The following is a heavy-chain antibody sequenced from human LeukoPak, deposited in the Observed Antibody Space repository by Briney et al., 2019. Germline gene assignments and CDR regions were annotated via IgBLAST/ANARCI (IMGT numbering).Heavy chain of an antibody. J-gene: IGHJ4*02. CDR1: GDFITAYY. V-gene: IGHV4-59*01. CDR3: ASNTGTVFDY. CDR2: VYYTGST. Sequence: SETLSLTCTVSGDFITAYYWSWIRQPPGKGLEWIGYVYYTGSTGYNPSLRSRVTISLDLSKHQFSLNLTSVTAADTAVYHCASNTGTVFDYWGQGALVTVSS. D-gene: IGHD7-27*01.